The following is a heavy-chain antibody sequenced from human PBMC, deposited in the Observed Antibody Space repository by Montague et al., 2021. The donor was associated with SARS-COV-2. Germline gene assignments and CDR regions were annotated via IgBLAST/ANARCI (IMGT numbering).Heavy chain of an antibody. D-gene: IGHD3-9*01. V-gene: IGHV2-70*11. CDR2: SDWDDDK. CDR1: GFSLSTSGMC. CDR3: ARRTYDILTGYDYGMDV. J-gene: IGHJ6*02. Sequence: PALVKPTQTLTLTCTFSGFSLSTSGMCVSWIRQPPGKALEWLARSDWDDDKYYSTSLKTRLTISKDTSKNQVVLTMTNMDPVGTATYYCARRTYDILTGYDYGMDVWGQGTTVTVSS.